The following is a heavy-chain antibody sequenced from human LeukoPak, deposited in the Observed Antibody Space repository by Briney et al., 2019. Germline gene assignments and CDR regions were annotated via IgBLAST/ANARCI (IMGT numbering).Heavy chain of an antibody. Sequence: GGSLRLSCGASGFMFRSYWMSWVRQAPGKGLEWVANIKEDGREKHHVDSVKGRFTISRDNAKNSLYLQMNSLRAEDTAVYYCARVRPAISYWGQGTLVTVSS. CDR2: IKEDGREK. V-gene: IGHV3-7*01. J-gene: IGHJ4*02. CDR3: ARVRPAISY. CDR1: GFMFRSYW. D-gene: IGHD3-3*02.